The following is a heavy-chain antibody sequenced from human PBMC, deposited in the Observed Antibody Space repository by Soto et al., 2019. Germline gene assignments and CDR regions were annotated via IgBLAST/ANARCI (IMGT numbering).Heavy chain of an antibody. V-gene: IGHV3-30-3*01. CDR3: ARELGDYYGMDV. D-gene: IGHD3-16*01. CDR1: GFTYSTYT. Sequence: GGSLRLSCAASGFTYSTYTMHWVRQAPGKGLEWVAVISYDGNNKFYADSVKGRFTISRDSTKQTLYLQMNSLRPDDTAMYYCARELGDYYGMDVWGQGTTVTVSS. CDR2: ISYDGNNK. J-gene: IGHJ6*02.